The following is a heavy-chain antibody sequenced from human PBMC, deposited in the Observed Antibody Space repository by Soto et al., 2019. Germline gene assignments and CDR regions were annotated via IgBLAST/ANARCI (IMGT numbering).Heavy chain of an antibody. V-gene: IGHV4-34*01. D-gene: IGHD3-10*01. J-gene: IGHJ3*02. Sequence: QVQLQQWGAGLLKPSETLSLTCAVYGGAFSGYYCSWIRQPPGKGLEWIGEINHSGSTNYNPTPKSRVTISVDTSKNPFSLKLSSVTAADTAVYYCALLEGAFDIWGQETMVTVSS. CDR3: ALLEGAFDI. CDR1: GGAFSGYY. CDR2: INHSGST.